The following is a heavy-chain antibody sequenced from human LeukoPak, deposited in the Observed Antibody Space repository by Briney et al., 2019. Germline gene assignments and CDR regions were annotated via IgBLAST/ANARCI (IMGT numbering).Heavy chain of an antibody. J-gene: IGHJ4*02. CDR1: GGTFSSYA. Sequence: ASVKVSCKASGGTFSSYAISWVRQAPGQGLEWMGWISAYNGNTNYAQKLQGRVTMTTDTSTSTAYMELRSLRSDDTAVYYCARCRGELSRRPGPFDYWGQGTLVTVSP. CDR2: ISAYNGNT. V-gene: IGHV1-18*01. CDR3: ARCRGELSRRPGPFDY. D-gene: IGHD3-16*02.